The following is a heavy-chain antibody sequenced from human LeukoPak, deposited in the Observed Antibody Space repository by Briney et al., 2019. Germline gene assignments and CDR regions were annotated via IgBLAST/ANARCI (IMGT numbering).Heavy chain of an antibody. J-gene: IGHJ4*02. V-gene: IGHV3-48*03. CDR3: ARLYSSSSGLRASDY. CDR2: ISSSGSTI. CDR1: GFTFSSYE. D-gene: IGHD6-6*01. Sequence: GGSLRLSCAASGFTFSSYEMNWVRQAPGKGLEWVSYISSSGSTIFYADSVKGRFTISRVNAKNSQYLQMNSLITEDTAVYYCARLYSSSSGLRASDYWGQGTLVTVSS.